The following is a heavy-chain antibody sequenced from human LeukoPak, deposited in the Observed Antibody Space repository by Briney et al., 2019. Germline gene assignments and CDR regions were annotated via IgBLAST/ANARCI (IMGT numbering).Heavy chain of an antibody. V-gene: IGHV3-74*01. D-gene: IGHD2-21*02. J-gene: IGHJ4*02. CDR2: INSDGSST. Sequence: PGGSLRLSCAASGFTFSSYWMHWVRQAPGKGLVWVSRINSDGSSTSYADSVKGRFTISRDNAKNTLYLQMNSLRAEDTAVYYCARVADCGGDCYLDYWGQGTLVTVSS. CDR3: ARVADCGGDCYLDY. CDR1: GFTFSSYW.